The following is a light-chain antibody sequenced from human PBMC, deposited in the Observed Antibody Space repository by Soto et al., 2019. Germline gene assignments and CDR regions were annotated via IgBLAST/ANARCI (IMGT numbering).Light chain of an antibody. J-gene: IGKJ1*01. Sequence: DIQMTQSPSXLTASVGDRVTITCRASQSISTWLAWYQQKPGKAPSLLIYGASSLKSGVPSRFSGSGSGTEFTLTISSLXPDDFATYYCQQYRSYSFGQXTKVEI. CDR1: QSISTW. V-gene: IGKV1-5*01. CDR3: QQYRSYS. CDR2: GAS.